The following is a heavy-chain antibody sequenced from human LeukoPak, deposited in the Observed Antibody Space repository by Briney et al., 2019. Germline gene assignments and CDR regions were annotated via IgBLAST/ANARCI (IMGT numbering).Heavy chain of an antibody. Sequence: PSETLSLTCTVSGGSVSTSDYYWGWLRQSPVKGLEWIVDVFYTGKTNYNPYLMGRATISIDTSKNQFSLKLTYVTAADSAVYYCARFFDSWGQGTLVTVSS. CDR2: VFYTGKT. J-gene: IGHJ4*02. V-gene: IGHV4-39*07. CDR3: ARFFDS. CDR1: GGSVSTSDYY.